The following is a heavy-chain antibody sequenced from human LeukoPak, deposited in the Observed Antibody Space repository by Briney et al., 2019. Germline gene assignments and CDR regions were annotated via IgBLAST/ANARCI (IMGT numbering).Heavy chain of an antibody. Sequence: GGSLRLSCAGSGFTFSNYAMYWVRQAPGKGLENVAGIGSNGDSTYYANSVKGRFTISRDNSKNTLFLQMGSLRAEDMAVYYCARGNVAGATRPLDYWGQGTLVTVSS. CDR1: GFTFSNYA. V-gene: IGHV3-64*01. D-gene: IGHD1-26*01. CDR2: IGSNGDST. J-gene: IGHJ4*02. CDR3: ARGNVAGATRPLDY.